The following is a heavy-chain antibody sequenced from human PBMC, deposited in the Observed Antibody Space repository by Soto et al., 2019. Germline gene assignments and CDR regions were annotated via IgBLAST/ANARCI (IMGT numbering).Heavy chain of an antibody. CDR2: IRGSGETT. V-gene: IGHV3-23*01. CDR3: AKGGTTTNIILDS. CDR1: GFTSSNYA. J-gene: IGHJ4*02. D-gene: IGHD1-1*01. Sequence: EVELLESGGGLVQPGGSLRLSCAASGFTSSNYAMSWVRQSPGKGLEWLSSIRGSGETTYYADSVKGRVTISRDNDKNTLYLQINSLPAGDTAVYYWAKGGTTTNIILDSWGPGTPVTVSA.